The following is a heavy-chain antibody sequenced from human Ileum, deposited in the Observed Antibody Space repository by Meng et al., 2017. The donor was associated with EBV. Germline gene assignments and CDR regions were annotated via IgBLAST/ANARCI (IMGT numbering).Heavy chain of an antibody. CDR3: AKNGEKYFEY. V-gene: IGHV4-4*02. CDR2: MSDSGIT. Sequence: QVPRPEPVPGLVNPSGHQSITCAVSGGSISVINWWSWVRQSPEKGLEWIGEMSDSGITHYNPSLKSRVTISADKSNNQFSLKLTSVTSADTAVYFCAKNGEKYFEYWGQGTLVTVSS. J-gene: IGHJ4*02. CDR1: GGSISVINW.